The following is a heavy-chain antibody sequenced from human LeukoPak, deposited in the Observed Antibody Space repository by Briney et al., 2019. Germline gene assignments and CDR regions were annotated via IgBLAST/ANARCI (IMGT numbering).Heavy chain of an antibody. CDR1: GFTFSSYA. CDR3: ARVGQLSYYFDY. Sequence: GGSLRLSCAASGFTFSSYAMHWVRQVPGKGLEWVAVISYDGSNKYYADSVKGRFTISRDNSKNTLYLQMNSLRAEDTAVYYCARVGQLSYYFDYWGQGTLVTVSS. J-gene: IGHJ4*02. V-gene: IGHV3-30-3*01. CDR2: ISYDGSNK. D-gene: IGHD5-18*01.